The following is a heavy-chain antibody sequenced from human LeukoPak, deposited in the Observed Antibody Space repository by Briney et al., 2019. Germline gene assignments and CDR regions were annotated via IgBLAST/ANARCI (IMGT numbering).Heavy chain of an antibody. Sequence: PGGSLRLSCAASGFTFSTYGMTWVRQAPGKGLEWVSAISGSGGSTYYADSVKGRFTISRDNSKNTLYLQMNSLRAEDTAVYYCAKEGGWHSTRPADSSGYPNWGQGTLVTVSS. CDR3: AKEGGWHSTRPADSSGYPN. J-gene: IGHJ4*02. V-gene: IGHV3-23*01. CDR2: ISGSGGST. CDR1: GFTFSTYG. D-gene: IGHD3-22*01.